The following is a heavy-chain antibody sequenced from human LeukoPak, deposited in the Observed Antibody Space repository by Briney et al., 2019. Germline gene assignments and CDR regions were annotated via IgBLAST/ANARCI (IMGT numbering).Heavy chain of an antibody. CDR1: AFTFNTYW. CDR3: ARRLSLRFDAFAV. D-gene: IGHD3-3*01. Sequence: GGSLRLSCAASAFTFNTYWMHWVRQVPGRGLEWVSRINGDESSTYYADSVKGRFTISRDTSKNTLFLQMNSLRAEDTALYFCARRLSLRFDAFAVWGPGTVVTVSS. J-gene: IGHJ3*01. V-gene: IGHV3-74*01. CDR2: INGDESST.